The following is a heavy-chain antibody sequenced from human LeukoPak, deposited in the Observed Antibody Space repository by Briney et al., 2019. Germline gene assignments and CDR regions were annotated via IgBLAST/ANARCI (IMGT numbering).Heavy chain of an antibody. D-gene: IGHD2-2*01. CDR2: IYPGDSDT. Sequence: GESLKISCKGSGYNFNNYWIGWVRQMPGKGLEWMGIIYPGDSDTRNSPSFQGQVSISVDKSINTAYLQLSSLKASDTAIYYCARRRYCSSTSCYAGAFDIWGQGTMVTVSS. CDR3: ARRRYCSSTSCYAGAFDI. J-gene: IGHJ3*02. V-gene: IGHV5-51*01. CDR1: GYNFNNYW.